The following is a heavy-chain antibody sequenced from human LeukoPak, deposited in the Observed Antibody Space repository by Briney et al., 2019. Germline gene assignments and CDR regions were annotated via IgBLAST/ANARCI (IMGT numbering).Heavy chain of an antibody. J-gene: IGHJ3*02. D-gene: IGHD2-15*01. Sequence: SQTLSLTCTVSGGSISSGGYYWSWIRQHPGKGLEWIGYIYYSGTTYYNPSLKSRLTLSLDTSENHFSLKLSSVTAADTTVYYCARDRTGYSVFDIWGQGTMVTVSS. CDR1: GGSISSGGYY. CDR3: ARDRTGYSVFDI. CDR2: IYYSGTT. V-gene: IGHV4-31*03.